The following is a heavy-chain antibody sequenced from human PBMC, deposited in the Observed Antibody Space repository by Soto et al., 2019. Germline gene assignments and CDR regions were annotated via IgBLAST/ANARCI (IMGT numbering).Heavy chain of an antibody. CDR2: IKTDGTYA. Sequence: EVQLVESGGDLVQPGGSLRLSCAASGFTFSTYWMHWVRQAPGKGLLWVSRIKTDGTYATYADSVKGRFTISRDNAKNTLYLQMNSLRVEDAAVYYCADDGSGYYANWGQGTLVTVSS. V-gene: IGHV3-74*01. CDR3: ADDGSGYYAN. J-gene: IGHJ4*02. CDR1: GFTFSTYW. D-gene: IGHD3-22*01.